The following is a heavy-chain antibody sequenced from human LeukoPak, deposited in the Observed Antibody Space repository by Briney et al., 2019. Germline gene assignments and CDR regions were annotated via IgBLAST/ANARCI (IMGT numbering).Heavy chain of an antibody. J-gene: IGHJ6*02. Sequence: NPSETLSLTCTVSGGSISSYYWNWIRQPPGKALEWLGYAYYSGSTNYNPSLKTRLTISVDTSKAQFSLTLSSVTAADTAIYYCASRSGRNYYGMDVWGQGTTVIVSS. CDR2: AYYSGST. D-gene: IGHD3-10*01. CDR1: GGSISSYY. V-gene: IGHV4-59*01. CDR3: ASRSGRNYYGMDV.